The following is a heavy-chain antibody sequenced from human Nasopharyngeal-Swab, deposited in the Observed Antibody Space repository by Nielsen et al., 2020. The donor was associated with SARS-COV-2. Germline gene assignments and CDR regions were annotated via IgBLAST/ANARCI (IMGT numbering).Heavy chain of an antibody. CDR2: ISGSGGST. V-gene: IGHV3-23*01. J-gene: IGHJ4*02. D-gene: IGHD5-18*01. CDR3: AKMAGRGYSYGDFEGYFDY. Sequence: WIRQPPGKGLEWVSAISGSGGSTYYADSVKGRFTISRDNSKNTLYLQMNSLRAEDTAVYYCAKMAGRGYSYGDFEGYFDYRGQGTLVTVSS.